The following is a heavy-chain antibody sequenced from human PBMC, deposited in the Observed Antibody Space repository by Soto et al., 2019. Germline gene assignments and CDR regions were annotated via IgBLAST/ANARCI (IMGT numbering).Heavy chain of an antibody. Sequence: PSETLSLTCAVSGGSISSSNWWSWVRQPPGKGLEWIGEIYHSGSTNYNPSLKSRVTISVDKSKNQFSLKLSSVTAADTAVYYCARDAGTALRAFDYWGRGTLVTVSS. CDR2: IYHSGST. V-gene: IGHV4-4*02. J-gene: IGHJ4*02. D-gene: IGHD3-10*01. CDR3: ARDAGTALRAFDY. CDR1: GGSISSSNW.